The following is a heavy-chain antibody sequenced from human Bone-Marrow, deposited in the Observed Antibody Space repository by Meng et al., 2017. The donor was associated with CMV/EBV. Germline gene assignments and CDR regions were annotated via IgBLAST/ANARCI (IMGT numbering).Heavy chain of an antibody. Sequence: GESLKISCAASGFTFSSYSMNWVRQAPGKGLEWVSSISSSSSYIYYADSVKGRFTISRDNAKNSLYLQMNSLGAEDTAVYYCASLWGEWLPYWGQGTLVTVSS. CDR1: GFTFSSYS. CDR3: ASLWGEWLPY. J-gene: IGHJ4*02. CDR2: ISSSSSYI. D-gene: IGHD3-3*01. V-gene: IGHV3-21*04.